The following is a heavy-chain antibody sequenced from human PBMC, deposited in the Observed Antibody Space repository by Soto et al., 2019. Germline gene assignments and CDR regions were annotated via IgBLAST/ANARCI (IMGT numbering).Heavy chain of an antibody. D-gene: IGHD1-1*01. CDR1: GFTFSTSE. V-gene: IGHV3-64D*06. CDR3: VKDLRGANADY. J-gene: IGHJ4*02. Sequence: PGGSLRLSCAASGFTFSTSEMYWVRQAPGKGLEYVSAISSNGGTTYYADSVKGRFTISRDISKNTLYRQMSSLRVEDTAVYYCVKDLRGANADYWGQGTLVTVSS. CDR2: ISSNGGTT.